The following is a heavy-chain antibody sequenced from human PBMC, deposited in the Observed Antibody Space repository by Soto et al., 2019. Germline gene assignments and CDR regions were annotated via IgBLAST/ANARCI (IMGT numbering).Heavy chain of an antibody. CDR3: ARGYFDSGHGYDL. D-gene: IGHD3-10*01. J-gene: IGHJ5*02. V-gene: IGHV5-51*01. CDR2: IFTRDSET. Sequence: EQLEQSGAEVKKPGESLKISCKGPGHLFNNHWIGWVRQTPGKGFEWMDLIFTRDSETKTSPSFQGHVSFSVGNAIKTVYLQWTSLKTTDTGIYFCARGYFDSGHGYDLWGQVTLCTVSA. CDR1: GHLFNNHW.